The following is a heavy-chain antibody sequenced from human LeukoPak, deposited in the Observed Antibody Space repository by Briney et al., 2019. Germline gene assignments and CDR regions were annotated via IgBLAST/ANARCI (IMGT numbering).Heavy chain of an antibody. D-gene: IGHD2-8*01. CDR3: ARHGVGSLVLNVRYYYYYYMDV. J-gene: IGHJ6*03. CDR2: INWNGGST. Sequence: PGGSLRLSCAGSGFTFDDYGMSWVRQAPGKGLEWVSGINWNGGSTGYADSVKGRFTISRDNAKNSLYLQMNSLRAEDTALYYCARHGVGSLVLNVRYYYYYYMDVWGKGTTITVSS. V-gene: IGHV3-20*04. CDR1: GFTFDDYG.